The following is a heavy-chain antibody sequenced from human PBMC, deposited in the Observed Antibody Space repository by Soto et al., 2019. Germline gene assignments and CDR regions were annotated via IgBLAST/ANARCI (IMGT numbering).Heavy chain of an antibody. Sequence: QVHLVQSGAEVKKPGASVKVSCQGSGYAFTTYGTTWVRQAPGQGLEWMGWISAHNGNTNYAQKLQGRVTVTRDTSTSTAYMELRRLRYDDTAVYYCARGRYGDYWGQGALVTVS. V-gene: IGHV1-18*01. J-gene: IGHJ4*02. CDR1: GYAFTTYG. D-gene: IGHD1-1*01. CDR2: ISAHNGNT. CDR3: ARGRYGDY.